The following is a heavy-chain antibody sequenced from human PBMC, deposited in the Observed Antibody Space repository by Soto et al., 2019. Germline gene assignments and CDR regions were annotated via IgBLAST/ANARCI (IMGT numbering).Heavy chain of an antibody. V-gene: IGHV1-18*01. D-gene: IGHD3-10*01. CDR1: GYTFTSYG. CDR2: IATYNSNK. J-gene: IGHJ5*02. CDR3: ARVLRGVVNWFDP. Sequence: GASVKVSCKASGYTFTSYGISWVRQAPGQGLERMGWIATYNSNKNYAQKFQGRLTLTTDTSTSTGYMELKSLEYDDTAVYYCARVLRGVVNWFDPWGQGTLVTVSS.